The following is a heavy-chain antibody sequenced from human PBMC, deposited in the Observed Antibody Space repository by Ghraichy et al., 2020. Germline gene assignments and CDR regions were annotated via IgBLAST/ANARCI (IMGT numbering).Heavy chain of an antibody. D-gene: IGHD3-10*01. V-gene: IGHV3-48*02. Sequence: GESLNISCAASGFTFSSYSMNWVRQAPGKGLEWVSYISSSSSTIYYADSVKGRFTISRDNAKNSLYLQMNSLRDEDTAVYYCARGEVFGSNAFDIWGQGTMVTVSS. CDR3: ARGEVFGSNAFDI. CDR2: ISSSSSTI. CDR1: GFTFSSYS. J-gene: IGHJ3*02.